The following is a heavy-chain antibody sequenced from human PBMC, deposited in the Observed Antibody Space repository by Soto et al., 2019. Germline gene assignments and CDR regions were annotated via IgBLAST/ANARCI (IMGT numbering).Heavy chain of an antibody. D-gene: IGHD1-26*01. CDR2: IIPIFGTA. CDR3: ARDNSGSYIHYGMDV. CDR1: GGTFSSYA. J-gene: IGHJ6*02. Sequence: QVQLVQSGAEVKKPGSSVKVSCKASGGTFSSYAISWVRQAPGQGLEWMGGIIPIFGTANYAQKFQGRVTITSDESTSTAYMELSSLRYEDTVVYYCARDNSGSYIHYGMDVWGQGTTVTVSS. V-gene: IGHV1-69*01.